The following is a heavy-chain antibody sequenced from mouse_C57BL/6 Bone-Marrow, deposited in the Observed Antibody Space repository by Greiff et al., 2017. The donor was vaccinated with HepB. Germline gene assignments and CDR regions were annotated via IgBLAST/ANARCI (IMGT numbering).Heavy chain of an antibody. J-gene: IGHJ4*01. CDR2: IYPGDGDT. CDR3: ARGLYYGSSYYYYAMDY. V-gene: IGHV1-80*01. D-gene: IGHD1-1*01. CDR1: GYAFSSYW. Sequence: QVQLQQSGAELVKPGASVKISCKASGYAFSSYWMNWVKQRPGKGLEWIGQIYPGDGDTNYNGKFKGKATLTADKSSSTAYMQLSSLTSEDSAVYVCARGLYYGSSYYYYAMDYWGQGTSVTVSS.